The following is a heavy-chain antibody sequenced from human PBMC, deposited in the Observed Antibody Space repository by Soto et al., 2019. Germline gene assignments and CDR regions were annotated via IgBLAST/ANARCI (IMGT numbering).Heavy chain of an antibody. Sequence: QVQLQESGPGLVKPSGTLSLTCAVSGGSISSSNWWSWVRQPPGKGLEWIGEIYHSGSTNHNPSLKSRVTISVDKFKNQLALRLTSVTAAATAVYYCARVSGSYYYGMDVWGQGNTLTVSS. CDR3: ARVSGSYYYGMDV. CDR2: IYHSGST. D-gene: IGHD1-26*01. CDR1: GGSISSSNW. V-gene: IGHV4-4*02. J-gene: IGHJ6*02.